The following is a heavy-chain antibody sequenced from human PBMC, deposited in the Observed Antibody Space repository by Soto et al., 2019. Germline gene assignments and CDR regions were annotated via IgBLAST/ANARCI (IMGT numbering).Heavy chain of an antibody. J-gene: IGHJ4*02. Sequence: GGSLRLSCAASGFTFSSYAMHWVRQAPGKGLEWVAVISYDGSNKYYADSVKGRFTISRDNSKNTLYLQMNSLRAEDTAVYYCARDKETTVVTPPDYWGQGTLVTVSS. V-gene: IGHV3-30-3*01. CDR2: ISYDGSNK. D-gene: IGHD4-17*01. CDR3: ARDKETTVVTPPDY. CDR1: GFTFSSYA.